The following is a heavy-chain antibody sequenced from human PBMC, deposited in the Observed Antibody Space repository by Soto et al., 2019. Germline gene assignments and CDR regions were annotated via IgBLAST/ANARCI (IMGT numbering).Heavy chain of an antibody. CDR3: YGKRQVASFHGGAFDK. CDR1: GFTFSSYA. J-gene: IGHJ3*02. CDR2: ISNDGSNE. V-gene: IGHV3-30*03. D-gene: IGHD1-26*01. Sequence: GGSLRLSCAASGFTFSSYAMHWVRQAPGKGLEWVAVISNDGSNENYVDSVKGRFTISRDNSENTPYLQMNSLRVEDTAVYYCYGKRQVASFHGGAFDKWGQGTMVTVSS.